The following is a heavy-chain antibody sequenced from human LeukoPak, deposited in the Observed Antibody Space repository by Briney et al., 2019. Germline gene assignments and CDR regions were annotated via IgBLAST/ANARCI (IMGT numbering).Heavy chain of an antibody. J-gene: IGHJ3*02. CDR3: ARDQLEGSGYVSAAFDI. CDR2: INPSGGST. D-gene: IGHD5-12*01. V-gene: IGHV1-46*01. CDR1: GYTFTSYY. Sequence: ASVKVSCKASGYTFTSYYMHWVRQAPGQGLEWMGIINPSGGSTSYAQKFQGRVTMTRDTSTSTAYMELRSLRSDDTAVYYCARDQLEGSGYVSAAFDIWGQGTMVTVSS.